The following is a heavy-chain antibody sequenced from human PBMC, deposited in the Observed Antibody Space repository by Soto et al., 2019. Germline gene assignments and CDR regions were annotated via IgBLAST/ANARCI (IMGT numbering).Heavy chain of an antibody. CDR1: GYSFNNYW. J-gene: IGHJ6*02. V-gene: IGHV5-51*01. Sequence: GESLKISCKGSGYSFNNYWIAWVRQMPGKGLEWMGIIFPGDSDTVYSPSFQGQVTISVDKSIGTAYLQWSGLKASDTAMYYCAREGNLEYSSSSSGYYYYYYGMDVWGQGTTVTVSS. D-gene: IGHD6-6*01. CDR3: AREGNLEYSSSSSGYYYYYYGMDV. CDR2: IFPGDSDT.